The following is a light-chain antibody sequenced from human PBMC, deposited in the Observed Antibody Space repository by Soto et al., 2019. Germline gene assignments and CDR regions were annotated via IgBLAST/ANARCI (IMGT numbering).Light chain of an antibody. CDR2: DAS. J-gene: IGKJ2*01. V-gene: IGKV3-11*01. Sequence: EIVLTQSPDTLSLSPGERATLSCRASQSVSSYLAWYQQKPGQAPRLLIYDASNRATGIPARFSGSGSGTDFTLTIRSLEPEDFVVYYCQQRRNWPYTFGQGTKLEIK. CDR1: QSVSSY. CDR3: QQRRNWPYT.